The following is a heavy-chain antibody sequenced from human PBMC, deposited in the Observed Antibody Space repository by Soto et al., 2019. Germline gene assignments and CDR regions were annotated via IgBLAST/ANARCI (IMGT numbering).Heavy chain of an antibody. CDR1: GFTFSSYA. D-gene: IGHD3-22*01. CDR3: AKNYYDSSGYYYGANYYGMDV. CDR2: ISVSGGST. J-gene: IGHJ6*02. Sequence: PGGSLRLSCAASGFTFSSYAMSWVRQAPGKGLEWVLAISVSGGSTYYADSVKGRFTISRDNSKNTLYLQMNSLRAEDTAVYYCAKNYYDSSGYYYGANYYGMDVWGQGTTVTVSS. V-gene: IGHV3-23*01.